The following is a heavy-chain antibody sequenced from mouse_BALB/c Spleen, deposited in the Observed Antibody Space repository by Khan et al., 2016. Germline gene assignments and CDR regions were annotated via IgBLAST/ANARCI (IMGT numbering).Heavy chain of an antibody. CDR1: GYTFTSYW. CDR2: INPTYGRT. CDR3: ARAGAPYEMDY. J-gene: IGHJ4*01. V-gene: IGHV1S81*02. D-gene: IGHD3-1*01. Sequence: QVQLQQPGAELVKPGTSVRLSCKASGYTFTSYWMHWMKQRPGQGLEWIGEINPTYGRTDYNEKFKTKATLTVDKSSSTVYMQLSSLTSEDSAVYYCARAGAPYEMDYWGQGTSVTVSS.